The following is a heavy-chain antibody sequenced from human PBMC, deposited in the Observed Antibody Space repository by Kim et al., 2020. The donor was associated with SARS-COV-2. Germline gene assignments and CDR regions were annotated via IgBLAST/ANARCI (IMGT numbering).Heavy chain of an antibody. D-gene: IGHD1-1*01. J-gene: IGHJ4*02. CDR3: ATLSEMERRLVDY. V-gene: IGHV1-69*13. CDR2: IIPIFGTA. Sequence: SVKVSCKASGGTFSSYAISWVRQAPGQGLEWMGGIIPIFGTANNAQKFQGRVTITADESTSTAYMELSSLRSEDTAVYYCATLSEMERRLVDYWGQGTLGTVSS. CDR1: GGTFSSYA.